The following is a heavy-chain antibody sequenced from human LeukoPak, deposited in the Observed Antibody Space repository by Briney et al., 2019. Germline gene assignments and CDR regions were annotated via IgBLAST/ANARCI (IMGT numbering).Heavy chain of an antibody. CDR2: INPNSGGT. D-gene: IGHD6-19*01. Sequence: ASVEVSCKASGYTFTGYYMHWVRQAPGQGLEWMGWINPNSGGTNYAQKFQGRVTMTRDTSISTAYMELSRLRSDDTAVYYCARDHSSGPYNWFDPWGQGTLVTVSS. V-gene: IGHV1-2*02. CDR1: GYTFTGYY. J-gene: IGHJ5*02. CDR3: ARDHSSGPYNWFDP.